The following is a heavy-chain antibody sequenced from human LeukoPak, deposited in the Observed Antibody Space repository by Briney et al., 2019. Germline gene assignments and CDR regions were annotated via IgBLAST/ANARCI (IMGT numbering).Heavy chain of an antibody. CDR2: IYYSGST. CDR3: AREDGSYSLDY. V-gene: IGHV4-59*12. Sequence: SETLSLTCTVSGGSISSYYWSWIRQPPGKGLEWIGYIYYSGSTNYNPSLKSRVTISVDTSKNQFSLKLSSVTAADTAVYYCAREDGSYSLDYWGQGTLVTVSS. D-gene: IGHD1-26*01. CDR1: GGSISSYY. J-gene: IGHJ4*02.